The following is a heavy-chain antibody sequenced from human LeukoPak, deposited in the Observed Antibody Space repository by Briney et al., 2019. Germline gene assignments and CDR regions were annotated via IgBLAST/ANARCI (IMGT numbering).Heavy chain of an antibody. CDR2: INPSGGST. CDR3: AKDPAAYYYDSSGYSDY. Sequence: ASVKVSCKTSGYTFTSYYMHWVRQAPGQGLEWMGIINPSGGSTSYAQKFQGRATMTRDMSTSTVYMELSSLRSEDTAVYYCAKDPAAYYYDSSGYSDYWGQGTLVTVSS. CDR1: GYTFTSYY. V-gene: IGHV1-46*01. J-gene: IGHJ4*02. D-gene: IGHD3-22*01.